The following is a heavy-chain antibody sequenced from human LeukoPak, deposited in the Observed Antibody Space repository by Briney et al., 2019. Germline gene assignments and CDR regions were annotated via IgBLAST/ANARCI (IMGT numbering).Heavy chain of an antibody. J-gene: IGHJ4*02. CDR1: GFTFNTYN. Sequence: PGESLRLSCVASGFTFNTYNMNWVRQAPGKGLEWVSSITSSSSYIYYADSVKGRFTISRDNAKNSLYLQMNSLRAEDTAVYYCARDVGYYYGSGSDYWGQGTLVTVSS. CDR3: ARDVGYYYGSGSDY. D-gene: IGHD3-10*01. CDR2: ITSSSSYI. V-gene: IGHV3-21*01.